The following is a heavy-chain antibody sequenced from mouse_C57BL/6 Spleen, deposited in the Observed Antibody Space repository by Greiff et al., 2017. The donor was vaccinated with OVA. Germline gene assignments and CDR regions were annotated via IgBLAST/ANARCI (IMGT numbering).Heavy chain of an antibody. CDR2: INPSNGGT. D-gene: IGHD1-1*02. V-gene: IGHV1-53*01. CDR1: GYAFTSYW. CDR3: ARKRKDYDDYYAKDD. Sequence: VQLQQPGTELVKPGASVKLSCKASGYAFTSYWMHWVKQRPGQGLEWIGNINPSNGGTNYNEKFKGKATLTVDKSSSTAYMQLSSLTSEDSAVYDCARKRKDYDDYYAKDDWGKGTTLTVSS. J-gene: IGHJ2*01.